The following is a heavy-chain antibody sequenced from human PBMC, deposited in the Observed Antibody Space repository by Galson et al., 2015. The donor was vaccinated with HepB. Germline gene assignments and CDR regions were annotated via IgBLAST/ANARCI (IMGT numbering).Heavy chain of an antibody. CDR1: GFTFSSYA. Sequence: SLRLSCAASGFTFSSYAMSWVRQAPGKGLEWVSAISGSGGSTYYADSVKGRFTISRDNSKNTLYLQMNSLRAEDTAVYYCAKARGDYFWYFDLWGRGTLVTVSS. J-gene: IGHJ2*01. CDR3: AKARGDYFWYFDL. CDR2: ISGSGGST. V-gene: IGHV3-23*01. D-gene: IGHD4-17*01.